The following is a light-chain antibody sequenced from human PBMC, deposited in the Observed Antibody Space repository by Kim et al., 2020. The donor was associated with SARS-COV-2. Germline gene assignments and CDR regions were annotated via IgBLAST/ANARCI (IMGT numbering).Light chain of an antibody. V-gene: IGLV3-1*01. CDR2: QDS. CDR1: KLGDKY. CDR3: QAWDSSTAWYV. J-gene: IGLJ1*01. Sequence: SYELTQPPSVSVSPGQTASITCSGDKLGDKYACWYQQKPGQSPVLVIYQDSKRPSGIPERFSGSNSGNTATLTISGTQAMDEADYYCQAWDSSTAWYVFG.